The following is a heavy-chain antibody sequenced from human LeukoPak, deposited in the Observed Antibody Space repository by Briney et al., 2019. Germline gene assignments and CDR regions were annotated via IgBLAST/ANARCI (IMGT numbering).Heavy chain of an antibody. CDR3: ARGIAAAGGRWFDP. CDR2: ISPNSGGT. J-gene: IGHJ5*02. CDR1: GYTFTDYY. V-gene: IGHV1-2*02. Sequence: ASVKVSCKASGYTFTDYYMHWVRQAPGQGLXXXXWISPNSGGTNYAQQFQGRVTMTRDTSISTAYMELSNLRSDDTAVYYCARGIAAAGGRWFDPWGQGTLVTVSS. D-gene: IGHD6-13*01.